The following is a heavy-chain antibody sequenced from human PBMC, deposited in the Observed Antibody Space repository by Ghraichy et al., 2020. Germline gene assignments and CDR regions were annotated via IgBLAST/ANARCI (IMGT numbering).Heavy chain of an antibody. CDR2: ISYDGSNK. Sequence: GGSLRLSCAASGFTFSSYAMHWVRQAPGKGLEWVAVISYDGSNKYYADSVKGRFTISRNNSKNTLYLQMNSLRAEDTAVYYCARDLVPYSNYYYMDVWGKGTTVTVSS. CDR1: GFTFSSYA. J-gene: IGHJ6*03. CDR3: ARDLVPYSNYYYMDV. V-gene: IGHV3-30*04. D-gene: IGHD2-2*01.